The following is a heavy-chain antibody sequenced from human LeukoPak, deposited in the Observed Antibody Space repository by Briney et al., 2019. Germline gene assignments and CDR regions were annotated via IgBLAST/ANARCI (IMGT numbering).Heavy chain of an antibody. D-gene: IGHD3-10*01. CDR1: GGSISSGGYY. V-gene: IGHV4-31*03. CDR2: IYYSGST. J-gene: IGHJ4*02. CDR3: ARKENVYYYFDY. Sequence: NPSETLSLTCTVSGGSISSGGYYWSWIRQHPGKGLEWIGYIYYSGSTYYNPSLKSRVTISVDTSKNQFSLKLSSVTAADTAVYYCARKENVYYYFDYWGQGTLVTVSS.